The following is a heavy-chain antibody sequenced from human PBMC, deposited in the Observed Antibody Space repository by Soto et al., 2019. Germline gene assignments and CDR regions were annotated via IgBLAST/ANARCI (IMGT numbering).Heavy chain of an antibody. CDR2: IYYSGST. Sequence: SETLSLTCTVSGGSVSSSSYYWSWIRQPPGKGLEWIGYIYYSGSTNYNPSLKSRVTISVDTSKNQFSLKLSSVTAADTAVYYCARDGRYDFWSGGYDYWGQGTLVTVSS. CDR3: ARDGRYDFWSGGYDY. CDR1: GGSVSSSSYY. J-gene: IGHJ4*02. V-gene: IGHV4-61*01. D-gene: IGHD3-3*01.